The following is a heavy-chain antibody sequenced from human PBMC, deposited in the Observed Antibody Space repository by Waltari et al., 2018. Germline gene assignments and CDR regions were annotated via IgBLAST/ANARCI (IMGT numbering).Heavy chain of an antibody. D-gene: IGHD2-15*01. Sequence: EVPLVGSGGGLVEPGGSLRLSGAASGFTFGSYTITWVRQAPGKGLEWVSSISSGSSYIYYADSAKGRFIISRDNAKNSLYLQMNSLRAEDTAVYYCAREWGVMVGTAAFYFDYWGQGTLVTVSS. CDR1: GFTFGSYT. CDR3: AREWGVMVGTAAFYFDY. CDR2: ISSGSSYI. V-gene: IGHV3-21*02. J-gene: IGHJ4*02.